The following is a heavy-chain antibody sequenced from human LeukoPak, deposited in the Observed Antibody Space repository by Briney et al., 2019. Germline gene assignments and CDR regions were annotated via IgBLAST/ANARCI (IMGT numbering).Heavy chain of an antibody. CDR1: GFTFSSYG. CDR3: AKGGSNSYGYFDY. V-gene: IGHV3-33*06. CDR2: IWYDGSNK. Sequence: GGSLRLSCAASGFTFSSYGMHWVRQAPGKGLEWVALIWYDGSNKYYTDSVKGRLTISRDNSKNTLYVQMNSLRAEDTAVYYCAKGGSNSYGYFDYWGQGTLVTVSS. D-gene: IGHD5-18*01. J-gene: IGHJ4*02.